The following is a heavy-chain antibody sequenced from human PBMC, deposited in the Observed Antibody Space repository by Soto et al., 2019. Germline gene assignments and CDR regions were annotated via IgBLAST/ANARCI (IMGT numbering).Heavy chain of an antibody. Sequence: PGGSLRLSCPAYGFTFSNYAMSWVRQAPGKGLEWVSIISDTGINTYYADSVEGRFTISRDNSKNTLYLQMNSLRAEDTAVYYCAKDHGYRYFDNRGQGTLVPVSS. J-gene: IGHJ4*02. CDR1: GFTFSNYA. D-gene: IGHD5-18*01. CDR2: ISDTGINT. V-gene: IGHV3-23*01. CDR3: AKDHGYRYFDN.